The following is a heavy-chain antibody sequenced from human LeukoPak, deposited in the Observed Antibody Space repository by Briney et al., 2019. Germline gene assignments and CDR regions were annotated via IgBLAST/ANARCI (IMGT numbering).Heavy chain of an antibody. D-gene: IGHD2-15*01. V-gene: IGHV3-23*01. Sequence: GGSLRLSCAASGFTFSSYAMSWVRQAPGKGLEWVSAISGSGGSTYYADSVKGRFTISRDNSKNTLYLQMNSLRAEDTAVYYCAEGRGYCSGGSCYTDYWGQGTLVTVSS. CDR1: GFTFSSYA. J-gene: IGHJ4*02. CDR2: ISGSGGST. CDR3: AEGRGYCSGGSCYTDY.